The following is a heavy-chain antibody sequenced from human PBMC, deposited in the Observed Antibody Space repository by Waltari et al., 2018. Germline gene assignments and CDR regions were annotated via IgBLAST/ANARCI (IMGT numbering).Heavy chain of an antibody. CDR1: GFTFSSYA. D-gene: IGHD3-3*01. J-gene: IGHJ4*02. V-gene: IGHV3-23*01. CDR2: ISGSGGST. Sequence: AAVGFTFSSYAMSWVRQDPGKGLEWVSDISGSGGSTYYADSVKGRFTISRDNSKNTLYLQMNSLRAEDTAVYYCAKEIRFLECFDYWGQGTLVTVSS. CDR3: AKEIRFLECFDY.